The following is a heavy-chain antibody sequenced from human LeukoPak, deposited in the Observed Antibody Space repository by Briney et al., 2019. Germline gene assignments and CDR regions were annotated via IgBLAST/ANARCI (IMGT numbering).Heavy chain of an antibody. CDR1: GFNFPNYA. V-gene: IGHV3-23*01. J-gene: IGHJ4*02. CDR3: AKEDSIELDFDY. Sequence: GGSLRLSCAASGFNFPNYAMNWVRQAPGRGLEWLSTISGSGDATYYADSVRGRFTVSRDNSKNTLYLQMNSLRAEDTAVYYCAKEDSIELDFDYWGQGTLVTVSS. D-gene: IGHD2-8*01. CDR2: ISGSGDAT.